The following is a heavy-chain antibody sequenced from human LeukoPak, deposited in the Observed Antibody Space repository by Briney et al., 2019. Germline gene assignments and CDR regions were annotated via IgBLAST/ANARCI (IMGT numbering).Heavy chain of an antibody. CDR2: ISSSTI. D-gene: IGHD3-3*01. Sequence: GGSLRLSCAASGFTFSSYSMNWVRQAPRKGLEWVSYISSSTIYYADSVKGRFTISRDNAKNSLYLQMNSLRAEDTAVYYCARGLIFGVVIEGLDYWGQGTLVTVSS. V-gene: IGHV3-48*04. J-gene: IGHJ4*02. CDR1: GFTFSSYS. CDR3: ARGLIFGVVIEGLDY.